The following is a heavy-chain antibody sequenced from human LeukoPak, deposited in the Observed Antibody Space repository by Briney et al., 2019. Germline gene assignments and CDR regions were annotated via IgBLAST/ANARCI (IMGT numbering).Heavy chain of an antibody. CDR3: AKAYYYDVSGQPDY. CDR2: ISWHSGSI. CDR1: GFTFDDYA. J-gene: IGHJ4*02. V-gene: IGHV3-9*01. D-gene: IGHD3-22*01. Sequence: GRSLRLSCAASGFTFDDYAMHWVRQAPGKGLEWVSGISWHSGSIGYADSVRGRFTISRDNAKNSLYLQMNSLRAEDTALYYCAKAYYYDVSGQPDYWGQGTLVTVSS.